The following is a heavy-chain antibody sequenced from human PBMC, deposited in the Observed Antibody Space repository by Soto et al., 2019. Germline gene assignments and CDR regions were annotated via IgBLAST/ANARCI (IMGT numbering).Heavy chain of an antibody. CDR1: GYTFNSYG. CDR3: ARGGSGYCSSTICLYYFDY. Sequence: ASVKVSCKASGYTFNSYGISWVRQAPGQGLEWMGWISAYNGNTNYAQKLQGRVTMTTDTSTSTAYVELRSLRSDDTAVYYCARGGSGYCSSTICLYYFDYWGQGTLVTV. J-gene: IGHJ4*02. CDR2: ISAYNGNT. D-gene: IGHD2-2*01. V-gene: IGHV1-18*01.